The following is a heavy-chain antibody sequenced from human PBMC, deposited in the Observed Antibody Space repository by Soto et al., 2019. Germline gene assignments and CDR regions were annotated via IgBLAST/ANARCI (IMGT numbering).Heavy chain of an antibody. CDR1: GFTFSSHG. CDR2: ISYDGTIK. J-gene: IGHJ4*02. D-gene: IGHD2-15*01. Sequence: QVQVVESGGGVVQPGRSLRLSCAASGFTFSSHGLHWVRQAPGKGLEWVAVISYDGTIKYYADSVKGRVTISRDNSKNPLCLQMNSLRAEDTAVYYWAVSGAPHFDYWGQGTLVTVSS. V-gene: IGHV3-30*03. CDR3: AVSGAPHFDY.